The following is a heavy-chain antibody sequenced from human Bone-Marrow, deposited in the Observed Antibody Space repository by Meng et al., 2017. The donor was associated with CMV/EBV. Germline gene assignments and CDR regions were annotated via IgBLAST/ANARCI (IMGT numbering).Heavy chain of an antibody. J-gene: IGHJ6*02. CDR3: ARSVVVVAAAPYYYYGMDV. V-gene: IGHV4-61*01. CDR2: IYYSGST. Sequence: SETLSLTCTVSGGSVSSGSNYWSWIRQPPGKGLEWIGHIYYSGSTNYNPSLKSRVTISVDTSKNQFSLKLSSVTAADTAVYYCARSVVVVAAAPYYYYGMDVWGQGTTVTVSS. D-gene: IGHD2-15*01. CDR1: GGSVSSGSNY.